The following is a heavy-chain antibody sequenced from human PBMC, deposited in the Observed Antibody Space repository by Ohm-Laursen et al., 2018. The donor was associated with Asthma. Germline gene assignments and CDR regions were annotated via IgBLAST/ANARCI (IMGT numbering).Heavy chain of an antibody. D-gene: IGHD4-23*01. CDR1: GYTFTGYY. V-gene: IGHV1-46*01. Sequence: ATVKISCKASGYTFTGYYMHWVRQAPGQGLEWMGIINPSGGITTYAQKFQGRVTMTGDPSTSTVYIEVGSLRSEDTGVYYCARDTGQSGGNSIDYWGQGTLVTVSS. J-gene: IGHJ4*02. CDR2: INPSGGIT. CDR3: ARDTGQSGGNSIDY.